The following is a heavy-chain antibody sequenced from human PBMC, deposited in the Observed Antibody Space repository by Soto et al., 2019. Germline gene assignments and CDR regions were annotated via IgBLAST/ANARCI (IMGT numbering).Heavy chain of an antibody. Sequence: QVQLQESGPGLVKPSETLSLTCSVSAGSLSNYYWNWIRQSPGMGLEWIGEIYHTGSTKYNRSLKSRVAISVDMSKNQFSRTLSSVTLADTAVYYCARGGRGRGLYCLYYFDLWGQGTLITVSS. CDR3: ARGGRGRGLYCLYYFDL. V-gene: IGHV4-59*01. CDR1: AGSLSNYY. J-gene: IGHJ4*02. D-gene: IGHD6-19*01. CDR2: IYHTGST.